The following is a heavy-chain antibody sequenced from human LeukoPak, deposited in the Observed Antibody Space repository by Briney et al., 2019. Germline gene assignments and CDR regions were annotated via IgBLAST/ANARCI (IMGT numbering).Heavy chain of an antibody. CDR3: AREVVNYHGSGSFSPRQDYYGMDV. V-gene: IGHV1-18*01. J-gene: IGHJ6*02. D-gene: IGHD3-10*01. Sequence: ASVKVSCKASGHSFGNYGFSGVRQAPGQGLEWMGRISAHNGNTNYAQKFQDRVTMTTDTSITTAYMELRSLRSDDTAVFYCAREVVNYHGSGSFSPRQDYYGMDVWGQGTTVIVSS. CDR2: ISAHNGNT. CDR1: GHSFGNYG.